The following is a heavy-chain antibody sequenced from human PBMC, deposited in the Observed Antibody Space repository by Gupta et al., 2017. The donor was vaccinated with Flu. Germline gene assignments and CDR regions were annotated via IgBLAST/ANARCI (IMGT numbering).Heavy chain of an antibody. J-gene: IGHJ3*01. CDR2: ISISGDSK. V-gene: IGHV3-48*02. Sequence: DVQLVESGGGLVQPGGSLRLSCPASGFTLNGHSVNWVRQAPGKGLEWLAYISISGDSKAYADVVKGRLTISRDTANDSVYVQMNSLRDEDTAVYYCVRGRPTYHDNGVDYISGNDALDLWGQGTMVAVSS. CDR3: VRGRPTYHDNGVDYISGNDALDL. CDR1: GFTLNGHS. D-gene: IGHD2-8*01.